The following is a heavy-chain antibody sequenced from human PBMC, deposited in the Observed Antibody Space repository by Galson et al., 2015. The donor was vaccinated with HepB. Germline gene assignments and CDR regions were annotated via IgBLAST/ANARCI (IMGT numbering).Heavy chain of an antibody. J-gene: IGHJ6*02. CDR3: AREGDSGYGDLRPSSYYYYGMDV. D-gene: IGHD4-17*01. V-gene: IGHV1-2*02. CDR2: INPNSGGT. Sequence: SVKVSCKASGYTFTGYYMHWVRQAPGQGLEWMGWINPNSGGTNYAQKFQGRVTMTRDTSISTAYMELSRLRSDDTAVYYCAREGDSGYGDLRPSSYYYYGMDVWGQGTTVTVSS. CDR1: GYTFTGYY.